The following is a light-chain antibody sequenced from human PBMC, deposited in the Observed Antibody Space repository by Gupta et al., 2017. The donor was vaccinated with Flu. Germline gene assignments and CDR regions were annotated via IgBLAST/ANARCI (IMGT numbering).Light chain of an antibody. V-gene: IGKV1-39*01. CDR2: AAS. J-gene: IGKJ1*01. CDR1: QRISNY. CDR3: QQSYSTPRM. Sequence: PSFLSASVGDRVTITCRARQRISNYVYWYQQKPGKAPKLLIYAASRLKSGVPSMFSGSGSGTDFTLTISRRQPEDFATYYCQQSYSTPRMFGQGTKVEIK.